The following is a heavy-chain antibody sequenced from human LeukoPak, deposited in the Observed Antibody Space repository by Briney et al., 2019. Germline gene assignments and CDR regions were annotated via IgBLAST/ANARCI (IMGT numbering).Heavy chain of an antibody. J-gene: IGHJ4*02. CDR1: GGPVSSTNW. Sequence: PSETLSLTCGVSGGPVSSTNWWTWIRQPPGKGLEWIGEVHLDGRTNFNPSLKSRLTMSVDLSENHVSLKLTSVTAADTAVHYCAREGGFYRPLDYSGQGTLVTVSS. V-gene: IGHV4-4*02. D-gene: IGHD6-25*01. CDR2: VHLDGRT. CDR3: AREGGFYRPLDY.